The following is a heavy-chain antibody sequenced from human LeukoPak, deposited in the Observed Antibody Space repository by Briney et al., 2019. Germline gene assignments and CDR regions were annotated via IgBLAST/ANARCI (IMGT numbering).Heavy chain of an antibody. CDR1: GGSISNKY. Sequence: NASETLSLTCTVSGGSISNKYWSWIRQPPGKGLEWIGQINHSGSTHYNPSLKSRVTISIDTSKNQFSLKLSSVTAADTALYYCARGRYRFDPWGQGTLVTVSS. CDR3: ARGRYRFDP. CDR2: INHSGST. J-gene: IGHJ5*02. V-gene: IGHV4-34*01. D-gene: IGHD3-16*02.